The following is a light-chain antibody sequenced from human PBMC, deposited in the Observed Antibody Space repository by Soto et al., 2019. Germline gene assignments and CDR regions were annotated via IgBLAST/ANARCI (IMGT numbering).Light chain of an antibody. CDR3: QQAISFPYT. V-gene: IGKV1D-12*01. Sequence: DIQMTQSPSSVSASVGDRVTITCRASQGISTWLAWYQQKPGKAPKLLIYAAYILQSGVPSRFSGSGSGTDFTLSIGSLQPEDCATYYCQQAISFPYTFGQGTKLEIK. CDR1: QGISTW. J-gene: IGKJ2*01. CDR2: AAY.